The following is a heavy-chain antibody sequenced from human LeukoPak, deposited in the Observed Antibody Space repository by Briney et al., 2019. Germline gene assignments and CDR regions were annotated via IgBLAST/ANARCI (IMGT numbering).Heavy chain of an antibody. Sequence: SVKVSCKASGGTFSSYAISWVRQAPGQGLEWMGRIIPIFGTANYARKFQGRVTITTDESTSTAYMELSSLRSEDTAVYYCARGTRYSSSWYGYYFDYWGQGTLVTVSS. CDR1: GGTFSSYA. D-gene: IGHD6-13*01. CDR2: IIPIFGTA. J-gene: IGHJ4*02. V-gene: IGHV1-69*05. CDR3: ARGTRYSSSWYGYYFDY.